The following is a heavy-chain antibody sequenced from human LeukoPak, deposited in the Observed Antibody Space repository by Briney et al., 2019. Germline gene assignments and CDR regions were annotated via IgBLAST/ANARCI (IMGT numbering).Heavy chain of an antibody. CDR3: ARHWYNNSDAFDL. CDR2: ISISGSTI. CDR1: GFTFSDYY. D-gene: IGHD1/OR15-1a*01. V-gene: IGHV3-11*04. J-gene: IGHJ3*01. Sequence: GGSLRLSCAASGFTFSDYYMSWIREAPGKGLEGVSDISISGSTIYSTHSVRGRFTISWANAKNSLYLHMNSLTAEDTDVYYCARHWYNNSDAFDLWGQGTMVTVSS.